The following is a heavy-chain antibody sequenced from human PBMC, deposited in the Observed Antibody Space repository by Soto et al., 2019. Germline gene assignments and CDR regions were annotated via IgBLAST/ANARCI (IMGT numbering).Heavy chain of an antibody. V-gene: IGHV3-7*03. CDR2: IKQDESEK. Sequence: GGSLRLSCAASGLPFSAYWLSWVRQAPGKGLEWVANIKQDESEKNYVDSVKGRFTISRDNAKNSLYLQMNSLRAEDTAVYYCTNDXFSGNYYVRGVTYYFEYWGPGTLVTVSS. J-gene: IGHJ4*02. CDR1: GLPFSAYW. CDR3: TNDXFSGNYYVRGVTYYFEY. D-gene: IGHD1-26*01.